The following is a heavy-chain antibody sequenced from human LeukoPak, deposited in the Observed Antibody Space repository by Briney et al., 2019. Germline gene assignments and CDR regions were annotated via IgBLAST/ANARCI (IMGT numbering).Heavy chain of an antibody. CDR3: ARRPDYYGSGNYFDY. D-gene: IGHD3-10*01. CDR2: IYPGDSDT. V-gene: IGHV5-51*01. CDR1: GYSFTNNYW. J-gene: IGHJ4*02. Sequence: GESLKISCKGSGYSFTNNYWIAWVRQMPGKGLECMGIIYPGDSDTRYGPSFQGQVTISADKSISTAYLQWTSLKASDTAMYYCARRPDYYGSGNYFDYWGQGTLVTVSS.